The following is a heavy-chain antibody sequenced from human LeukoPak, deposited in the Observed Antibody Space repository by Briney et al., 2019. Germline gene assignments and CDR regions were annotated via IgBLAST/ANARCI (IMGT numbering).Heavy chain of an antibody. CDR1: GGSINSHY. CDR2: VFYPGST. CDR3: VSRPADSTWYGVFDY. J-gene: IGHJ4*02. V-gene: IGHV4-59*11. Sequence: SETLSLTCTVSGGSINSHYWSWIRQPPGKGLEWIGYVFYPGSTNYNPSLKSRVTMSLDTSRDQFSLRLTSVTAADTAIYYCVSRPADSTWYGVFDYWSQGTLVTVSS. D-gene: IGHD6-13*01.